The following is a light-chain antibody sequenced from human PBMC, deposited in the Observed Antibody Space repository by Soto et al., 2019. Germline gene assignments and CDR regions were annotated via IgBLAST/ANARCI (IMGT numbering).Light chain of an antibody. CDR1: QSVSSY. V-gene: IGKV3-11*01. CDR2: DAS. Sequence: ELVLTHSAATLSLSPGERATLSCRASQSVSSYLAWYQQKPGQAPRLLIYDASNRATGIPARFSGSGSGTDFTLTISSLEPEDFAVYYCQQRSNWPTFGQGTRLEIK. J-gene: IGKJ5*01. CDR3: QQRSNWPT.